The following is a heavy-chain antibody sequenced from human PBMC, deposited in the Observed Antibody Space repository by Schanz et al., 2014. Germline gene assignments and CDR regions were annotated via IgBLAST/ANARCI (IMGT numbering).Heavy chain of an antibody. CDR1: GFAFSSYG. CDR2: INSDGTKR. J-gene: IGHJ3*02. D-gene: IGHD5-18*01. Sequence: VQLLESGGGLVQPGGSLRLSCAASGFAFSSYGMHWVRQAPGKGLEWVAFINSDGTKRFYADSVKGRFTVSRDNAENALYLQMNGLRAEDTAVYYCARVALPGYSSPRDAFDIWGQGTMVTVSS. CDR3: ARVALPGYSSPRDAFDI. V-gene: IGHV3-33*08.